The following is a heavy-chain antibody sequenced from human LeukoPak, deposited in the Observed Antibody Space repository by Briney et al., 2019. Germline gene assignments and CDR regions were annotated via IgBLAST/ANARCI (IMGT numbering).Heavy chain of an antibody. D-gene: IGHD1-14*01. CDR3: ATESLRVHTGLMDV. CDR2: FDPEDGET. V-gene: IGHV1-24*01. J-gene: IGHJ6*02. Sequence: ASVKVPCKVSGYTLTELSMHWVRQAPGKGLEWMGGFDPEDGETIYAQKFQGRVTMTEDTSTDTAYMELSSLRSEDTAVYYCATESLRVHTGLMDVWGQGTTVTVSS. CDR1: GYTLTELS.